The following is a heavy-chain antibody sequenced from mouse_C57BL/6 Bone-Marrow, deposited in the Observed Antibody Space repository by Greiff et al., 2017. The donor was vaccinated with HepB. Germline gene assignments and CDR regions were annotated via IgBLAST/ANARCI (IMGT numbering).Heavy chain of an antibody. CDR1: GFTFSDFY. CDR2: SRNKANDYTT. Sequence: DVMLVESGGGLVQSGRSLRLSCATSGFTFSDFYMEWVRQAPGKGLEWIAASRNKANDYTTEYSASVKGRFIVSRDTSQSILYLQMNALRAEDTAIYYCARDAGTGWYFDVWGTGTTVTVSS. J-gene: IGHJ1*03. D-gene: IGHD4-1*01. CDR3: ARDAGTGWYFDV. V-gene: IGHV7-1*01.